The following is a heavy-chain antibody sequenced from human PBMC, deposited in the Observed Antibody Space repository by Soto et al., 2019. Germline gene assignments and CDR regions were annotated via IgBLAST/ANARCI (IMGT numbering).Heavy chain of an antibody. CDR3: ARANTYYPSFED. V-gene: IGHV4-31*03. J-gene: IGHJ4*03. D-gene: IGHD3-10*01. Sequence: QMQLQESGPALVRPSETLSLTCSVSGASIVSPGSYYNWLRQRPGKGLEWIGYVYYSRNTHFNPSLKSRISMAVDTSKCQFSLMLTSVTGADSATYFCARANTYYPSFEDRGRGTLVIVSS. CDR2: VYYSRNT. CDR1: GASIVSPGSY.